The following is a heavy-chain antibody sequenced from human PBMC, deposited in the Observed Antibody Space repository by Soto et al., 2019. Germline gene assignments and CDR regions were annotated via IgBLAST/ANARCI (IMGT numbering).Heavy chain of an antibody. V-gene: IGHV4-4*02. D-gene: IGHD2-15*01. Sequence: PSETLSLSCGVSGGSISSTNWWTCVRQTPGKGLEWIGEVYHTGSTKYNPSLKNRVTISVDKSNNQFSLNLKSVTAADTAVYYCATLPPRIVVVVLPIPSWGQGTLVTVSS. J-gene: IGHJ4*02. CDR3: ATLPPRIVVVVLPIPS. CDR1: GGSISSTNW. CDR2: VYHTGST.